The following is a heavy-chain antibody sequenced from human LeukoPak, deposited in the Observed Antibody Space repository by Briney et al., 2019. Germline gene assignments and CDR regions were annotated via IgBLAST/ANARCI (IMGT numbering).Heavy chain of an antibody. CDR2: ISGSGGST. D-gene: IGHD6-13*01. J-gene: IGHJ4*02. Sequence: PGGSLRLSCSASGFTFKSYAMHWVRQAPGKGLEWVSAISGSGGSTYYADSVKGRFTISRDNSKNTLYLQMNSLRAEDTAVYYCAKDLYSRDERSPSDYWGQGTLVTVSS. CDR1: GFTFKSYA. CDR3: AKDLYSRDERSPSDY. V-gene: IGHV3-23*01.